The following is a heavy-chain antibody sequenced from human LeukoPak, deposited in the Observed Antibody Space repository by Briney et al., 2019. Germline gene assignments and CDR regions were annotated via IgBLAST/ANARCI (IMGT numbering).Heavy chain of an antibody. J-gene: IGHJ4*02. CDR3: ARVCGGDCYTGY. D-gene: IGHD2-21*02. Sequence: PGGSLRLSCAASGFTFSSYAMSWVRQAPGKGLEWVSSISSSSSYIYYADSVKGRFTISRDNAKNSLYLQMNSLRAEDTAVYYCARVCGGDCYTGYWGQGTLVTVSS. CDR2: ISSSSSYI. V-gene: IGHV3-21*01. CDR1: GFTFSSYA.